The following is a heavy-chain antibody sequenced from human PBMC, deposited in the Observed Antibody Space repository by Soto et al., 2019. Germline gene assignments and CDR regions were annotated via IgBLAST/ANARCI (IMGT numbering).Heavy chain of an antibody. V-gene: IGHV1-18*01. Sequence: VPVKVSCKAAGYTFSSDVSSWVRQAPGQGLEWMGWISAYNGNTNYAQKLQGRVTMTTDTSTSTAYMELRSLRSDDTAVYYCARDEGLRYFDWLLRFDPWGQGTLVTVSS. CDR2: ISAYNGNT. CDR3: ARDEGLRYFDWLLRFDP. CDR1: GYTFSSDV. D-gene: IGHD3-9*01. J-gene: IGHJ5*02.